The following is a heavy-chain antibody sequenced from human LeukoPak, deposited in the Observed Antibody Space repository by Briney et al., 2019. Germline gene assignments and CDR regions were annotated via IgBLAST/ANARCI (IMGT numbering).Heavy chain of an antibody. Sequence: SVKVSCKASGGTFSSYAISWVRQAPGQGLECMGRIIPILGIANYAQKFQGRVTITTDESTSTAYMELSSLRSEDTAVYYCARVKNSDYDFFLFDYWGQGTLVTVSS. J-gene: IGHJ4*02. CDR2: IIPILGIA. D-gene: IGHD3-3*01. CDR1: GGTFSSYA. V-gene: IGHV1-69*04. CDR3: ARVKNSDYDFFLFDY.